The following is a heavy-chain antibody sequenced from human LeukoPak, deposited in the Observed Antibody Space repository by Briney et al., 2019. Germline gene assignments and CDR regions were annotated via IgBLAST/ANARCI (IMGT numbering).Heavy chain of an antibody. CDR1: AGSICDSY. CDR2: ISTGGDI. Sequence: SDTLSLTCAVSAGSICDSYCSWARQPPGKGLEFIGYISTGGDINYSPSLRSRATMSINPSNNQLSLTLTSVTTADTAVYFCVRGPGRGYDLEPWGQGSLVTVSS. V-gene: IGHV4-4*08. D-gene: IGHD3-22*01. CDR3: VRGPGRGYDLEP. J-gene: IGHJ5*02.